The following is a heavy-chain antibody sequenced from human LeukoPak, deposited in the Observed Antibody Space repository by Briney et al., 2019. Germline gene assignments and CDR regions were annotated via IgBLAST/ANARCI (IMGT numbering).Heavy chain of an antibody. CDR3: ARNTAPGYGLDV. CDR2: IHPNSGAT. V-gene: IGHV1-2*02. D-gene: IGHD5-18*01. CDR1: GYTFTGYY. J-gene: IGHJ6*02. Sequence: ASVKVSCKASGYTFTGYYIHWVRQAPGQGFEWMGWIHPNSGATGYAQNFQGRVTMTRDTAISTAYMDLSRLRSDDTAVYYCARNTAPGYGLDVWGQGTPVTVSS.